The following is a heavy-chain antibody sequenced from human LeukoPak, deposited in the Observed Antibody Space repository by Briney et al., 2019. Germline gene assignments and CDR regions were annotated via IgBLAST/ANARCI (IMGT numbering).Heavy chain of an antibody. D-gene: IGHD3-22*01. V-gene: IGHV1-2*02. CDR3: ARDRTYYYDSSGYPYYFDY. J-gene: IGHJ4*02. CDR1: GYTFTGYY. CDR2: INPNGGGT. Sequence: ASVKVSCKASGYTFTGYYMHWVRQAPGQGLEWMGWINPNGGGTNYAQKFQGRVTMTRDTSISTAYMELSRLRSDDTAVYYCARDRTYYYDSSGYPYYFDYWGQGTLVTVSS.